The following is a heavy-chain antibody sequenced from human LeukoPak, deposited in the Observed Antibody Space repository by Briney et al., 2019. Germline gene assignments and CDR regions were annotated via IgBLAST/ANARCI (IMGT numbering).Heavy chain of an antibody. Sequence: SETLSLTCAVYGGSSSGYYWSWIRQPPGKGLEWIGEINHSGSTNYNPSLKSRVAISVDTSKNQFSLKLSSVTAADTAVYYCARELWSGYYIDYWGQGTLVTVSS. V-gene: IGHV4-34*01. CDR1: GGSSSGYY. CDR2: INHSGST. J-gene: IGHJ4*02. CDR3: ARELWSGYYIDY. D-gene: IGHD3-3*01.